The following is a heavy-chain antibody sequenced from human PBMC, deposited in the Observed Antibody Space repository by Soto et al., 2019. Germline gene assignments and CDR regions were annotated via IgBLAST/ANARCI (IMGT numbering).Heavy chain of an antibody. Sequence: QVQLQESGPGLVKPSQTLSLTCTVSGGSISSGGYYWSWIRQHPGKGLEWIGYIYYSGRTYYNPSLKSRVTISVDTSKNQFSLKLSSVTAADTAVYYCAREPRRITIFGVVITDWGQGTLVTVSS. CDR3: AREPRRITIFGVVITD. D-gene: IGHD3-3*01. J-gene: IGHJ4*02. CDR1: GGSISSGGYY. V-gene: IGHV4-31*03. CDR2: IYYSGRT.